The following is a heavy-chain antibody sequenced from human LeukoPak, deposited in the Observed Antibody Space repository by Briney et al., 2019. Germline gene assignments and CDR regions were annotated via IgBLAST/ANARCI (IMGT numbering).Heavy chain of an antibody. Sequence: ASVKVSCKASGYTFTSYYMHWVRQAPGQGLEWMGIINPSGGSTSYAQKFQGRVTMTRDTSTSTVYMELSSPRSEDTAVYYCARASGPIAAAAWFDPWGQGTLVTVSS. CDR3: ARASGPIAAAAWFDP. CDR2: INPSGGST. J-gene: IGHJ5*02. CDR1: GYTFTSYY. V-gene: IGHV1-46*01. D-gene: IGHD6-13*01.